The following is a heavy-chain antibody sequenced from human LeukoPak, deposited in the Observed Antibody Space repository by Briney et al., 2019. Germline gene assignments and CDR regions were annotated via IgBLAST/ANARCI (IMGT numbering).Heavy chain of an antibody. V-gene: IGHV4-4*02. D-gene: IGHD4-23*01. CDR1: GGSISSSNW. J-gene: IGHJ4*02. CDR2: IYHSGST. CDR3: ARETDGGNFGAVGIFDY. Sequence: PSETLSLTCAVSGGSISSSNWWSWVRQPPGKGLEWIGEIYHSGSTNYNPSLKSRVTISVDKSKSQLSLKLSSVTAADTAVYYCARETDGGNFGAVGIFDYWGQGTLVTVSS.